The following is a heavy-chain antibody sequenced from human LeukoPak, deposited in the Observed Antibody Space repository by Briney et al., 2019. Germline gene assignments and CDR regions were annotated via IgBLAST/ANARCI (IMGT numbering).Heavy chain of an antibody. CDR1: GGSISGYY. D-gene: IGHD7-27*01. CDR3: ARYRELGEFDF. J-gene: IGHJ4*02. CDR2: IYNIGST. V-gene: IGHV4-4*07. Sequence: PSETLSLTCTVPGGSISGYYWNWIRQPAGKGLEWIGRIYNIGSTNSNPSLRSRVTMSIDTSKNQMSLKLRSVTAADTAMYYCARYRELGEFDFWGQGTLVTVSS.